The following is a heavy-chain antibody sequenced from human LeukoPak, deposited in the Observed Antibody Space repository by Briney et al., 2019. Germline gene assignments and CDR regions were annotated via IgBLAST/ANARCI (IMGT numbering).Heavy chain of an antibody. J-gene: IGHJ4*02. CDR3: ARGGKVGPTPFDY. V-gene: IGHV4-4*07. CDR2: IYTTGSN. Sequence: SVTLSLTCTVSRGTISSYYWSWLRQPAGKGREGFGRIYTTGSNNFPPSLKSRVTMSVDTSKNQFTLKLSSVTAADTAVYYCARGGKVGPTPFDYWGQGTLVTVSS. CDR1: RGTISSYY. D-gene: IGHD1-26*01.